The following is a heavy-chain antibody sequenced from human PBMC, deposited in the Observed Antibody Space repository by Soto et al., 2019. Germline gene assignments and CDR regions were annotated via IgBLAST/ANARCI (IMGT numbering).Heavy chain of an antibody. V-gene: IGHV3-21*01. CDR1: GFTFTRYS. CDR3: ARESEDLTSNFDY. CDR2: ISSATNYI. J-gene: IGHJ4*02. Sequence: PGGSLRLSCAASGFTFTRYSMNWVRQAPGKGLEWVSSISSATNYIYYADSMKGRFTVSRDNAKNSVYLEMNSLSAEDTAVYYCARESEDLTSNFDYWGQGTLVTVSS.